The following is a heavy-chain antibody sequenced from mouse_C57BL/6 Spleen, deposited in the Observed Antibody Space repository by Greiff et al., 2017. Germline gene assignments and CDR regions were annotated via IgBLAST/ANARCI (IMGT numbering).Heavy chain of an antibody. CDR1: GYTFTSYG. J-gene: IGHJ4*01. Sequence: VQLQQSGAELARPGASVKLSCKASGYTFTSYGISWVKQRTGQGLEWIGEIYPRSGNTYYNEKFKGKATLTADKSSSTAYMELRSLTSEDSAVYFCAREGDYYGSSLYAMDDWGQGTSVTVSS. CDR3: AREGDYYGSSLYAMDD. D-gene: IGHD1-1*01. CDR2: IYPRSGNT. V-gene: IGHV1-81*01.